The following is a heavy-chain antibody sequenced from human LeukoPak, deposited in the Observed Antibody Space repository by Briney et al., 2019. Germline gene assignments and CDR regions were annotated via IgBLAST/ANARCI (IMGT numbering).Heavy chain of an antibody. V-gene: IGHV7-4-1*02. Sequence: PGASVKVSCKASGGTFSSYAISWVRQAPGQGLEWMGWINTNTGNPTYAQGFTGRFVFSLDTSVSTAYLQISSLKAEDTAVYYCARFYASGSSYINNWIDPWGQGTRVTVSS. CDR3: ARFYASGSSYINNWIDP. CDR1: GGTFSSYA. CDR2: INTNTGNP. J-gene: IGHJ5*02. D-gene: IGHD3-10*01.